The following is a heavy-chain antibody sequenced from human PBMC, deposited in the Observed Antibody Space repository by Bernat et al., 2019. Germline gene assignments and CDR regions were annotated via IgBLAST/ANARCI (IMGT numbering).Heavy chain of an antibody. V-gene: IGHV3-48*02. D-gene: IGHD1-26*01. CDR3: ARDSPGTYDY. Sequence: EVQLVESGGGLVQPGGSLRLSCAASGFTFSSYSMNWVRQVPGKGLEWVSYISSSSSTISYADSVKGRFTISRYNAKNSLYLQMNSLRDEDTAVYYCARDSPGTYDYWGQGTLVTVSS. J-gene: IGHJ4*02. CDR1: GFTFSSYS. CDR2: ISSSSSTI.